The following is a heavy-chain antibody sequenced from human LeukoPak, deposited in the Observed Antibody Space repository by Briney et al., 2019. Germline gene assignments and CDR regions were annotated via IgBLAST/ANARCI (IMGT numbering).Heavy chain of an antibody. CDR3: AREVPITIFGVVVNWFDP. CDR2: IYYSGST. Sequence: SETLSLTCTVSGGSISGYYWSWIRQHPGKGLEWIGYIYYSGSTYYNPSLKSRVTISVDTSKNQFSLKLSSVTAADTAVYYCAREVPITIFGVVVNWFDPWGQGTLVTVSS. D-gene: IGHD3-3*01. J-gene: IGHJ5*02. V-gene: IGHV4-31*03. CDR1: GGSISGYY.